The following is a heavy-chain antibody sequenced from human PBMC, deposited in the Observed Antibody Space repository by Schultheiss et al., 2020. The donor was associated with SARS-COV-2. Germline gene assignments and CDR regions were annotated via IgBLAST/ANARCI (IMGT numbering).Heavy chain of an antibody. J-gene: IGHJ1*01. D-gene: IGHD1-1*01. Sequence: GSLRLSCAASGFTFSDYAMNWVRQAPGKGLEWVSAISGSGGSTYYADSVKGRFTISRDNAKNSLYLQMNSLRAEDTAVYYCAREGNSGQYFQHWGQGTLVTVSS. CDR1: GFTFSDYA. V-gene: IGHV3-21*01. CDR2: ISGSGGST. CDR3: AREGNSGQYFQH.